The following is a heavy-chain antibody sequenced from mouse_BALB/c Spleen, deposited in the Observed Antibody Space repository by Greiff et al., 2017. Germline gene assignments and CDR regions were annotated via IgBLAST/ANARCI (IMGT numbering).Heavy chain of an antibody. Sequence: QVHVKQSGPGLVQPSQSLSITCTVSGFSLTSYGVHWVRQSPGKGLEWLGVIWSGGSTDYNAAFISRLSISKDNSKSQVFFKMNSLQANDTAIYYCARSPYGNYGGDYFDYWGQGTTLTVSS. D-gene: IGHD2-1*01. CDR2: IWSGGST. CDR1: GFSLTSYG. CDR3: ARSPYGNYGGDYFDY. V-gene: IGHV2-2*02. J-gene: IGHJ2*01.